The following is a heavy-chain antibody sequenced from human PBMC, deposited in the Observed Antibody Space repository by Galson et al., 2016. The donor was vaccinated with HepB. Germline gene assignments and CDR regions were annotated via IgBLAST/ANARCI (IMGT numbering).Heavy chain of an antibody. CDR1: GFTFRSYT. Sequence: SLRLSCAASGFTFRSYTMSWVRQAPGKGLEWVSAISGSGVGKYYADSVKSRFTISRDNSKNTLYLQMNSLRAEDTAVYYCAKDDDDYNDAFDIWGQGTMVTVSS. CDR3: AKDDDDYNDAFDI. D-gene: IGHD5-24*01. J-gene: IGHJ3*02. CDR2: ISGSGVGK. V-gene: IGHV3-23*01.